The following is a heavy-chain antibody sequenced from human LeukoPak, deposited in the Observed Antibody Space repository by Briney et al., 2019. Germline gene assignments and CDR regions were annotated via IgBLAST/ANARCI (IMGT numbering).Heavy chain of an antibody. CDR1: GGSISSYY. D-gene: IGHD6-13*01. CDR3: ARKGSDTWYTYWFAP. Sequence: KASETLSLTCTVSGGSISSYYWSWIRQPPGKGLEWIGHIYTSGSTNYNPSLKSRVTISVDTSKNQFSLKLSSVTAADTAVYYCARKGSDTWYTYWFAPWGQGTLVTVSS. J-gene: IGHJ5*02. CDR2: IYTSGST. V-gene: IGHV4-4*08.